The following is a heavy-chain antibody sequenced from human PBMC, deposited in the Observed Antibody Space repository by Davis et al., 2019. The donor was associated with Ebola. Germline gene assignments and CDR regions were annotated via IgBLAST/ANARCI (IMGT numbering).Heavy chain of an antibody. D-gene: IGHD6-13*01. J-gene: IGHJ3*02. CDR2: INPNSGGT. CDR1: GYTFTSYD. V-gene: IGHV1-2*02. CDR3: ARVSRLYAFDI. Sequence: ASVKVSCKASGYTFTSYDINWVRQAPGQGLEWMGWINPNSGGTNYAQKFQGRVTMTRDTSISTAYMELSRLRSDDTAVYYCARVSRLYAFDIWGQGTMVTVSS.